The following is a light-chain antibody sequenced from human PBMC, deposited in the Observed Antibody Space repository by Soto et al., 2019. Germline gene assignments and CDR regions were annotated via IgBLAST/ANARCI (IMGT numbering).Light chain of an antibody. CDR1: QSIRSN. V-gene: IGKV3-15*01. CDR2: VAS. Sequence: EIVMTQSPATLSASPGERVTLSCRASQSIRSNLAWYQQRPGQTPRLLIFVASTRATGIPARFTGSGSGTEFTLTISSLEPEDFAVYYCQQRSNWPRTFGQGTKV. J-gene: IGKJ1*01. CDR3: QQRSNWPRT.